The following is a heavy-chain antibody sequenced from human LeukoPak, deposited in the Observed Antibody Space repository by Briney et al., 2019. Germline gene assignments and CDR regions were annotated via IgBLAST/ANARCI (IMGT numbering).Heavy chain of an antibody. Sequence: GESLKISCKGSGYSFTSYWIGWVRQMPGKGLEWMGIIYPGDSDTRYSPSFQGQVTISADKSISPAYLQWSSLKASDTAMYYCARRYYGSGSYYNWFDPWGQGTLVTVSS. J-gene: IGHJ5*02. D-gene: IGHD3-10*01. CDR2: IYPGDSDT. CDR3: ARRYYGSGSYYNWFDP. V-gene: IGHV5-51*01. CDR1: GYSFTSYW.